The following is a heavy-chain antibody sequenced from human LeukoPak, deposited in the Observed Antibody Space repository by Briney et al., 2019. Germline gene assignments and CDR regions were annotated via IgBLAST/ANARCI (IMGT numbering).Heavy chain of an antibody. CDR2: IIAIFGTA. D-gene: IGHD5/OR15-5a*01. CDR3: ARDLRQSWYFDL. J-gene: IGHJ2*01. V-gene: IGHV1-69*13. CDR1: GGTFSCYP. Sequence: GASVKVSCKASGGTFSCYPSRWLRQAPGQGLEWMGGIIAIFGTANYAQRFQGRVTITADESTSTAYMELSSLRSEDTAVYYCARDLRQSWYFDLWGRGTLVTVSS.